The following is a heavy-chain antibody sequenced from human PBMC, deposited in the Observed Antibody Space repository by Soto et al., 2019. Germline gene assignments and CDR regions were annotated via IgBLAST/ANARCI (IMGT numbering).Heavy chain of an antibody. J-gene: IGHJ6*02. CDR2: MNPNSGNT. CDR1: GYTCTSYD. CDR3: ARDQAHYGMDV. Sequence: QVQLVQSGAEVKKPGASVEVSCKASGYTCTSYDINWERQATGQGLEWMGWMNPNSGNTDFAQKFQGRVTMTRNTSISTAYMELSSLRSEDTAVYYCARDQAHYGMDVWGPGTTVTVSS. V-gene: IGHV1-8*01.